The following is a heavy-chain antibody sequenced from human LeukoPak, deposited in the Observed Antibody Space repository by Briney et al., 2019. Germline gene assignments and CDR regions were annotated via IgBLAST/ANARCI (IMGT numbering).Heavy chain of an antibody. CDR2: ISSSSSTI. V-gene: IGHV3-48*04. Sequence: PGGSLRLSCAASGFTFSTYSMNWVCQAPGKGLEWVSYISSSSSTIYYADSVKGRFTISRDNAKNSLYLYMYSLRVEDTAVYYCARGLDAFDIWGQGTMVTVSS. CDR3: ARGLDAFDI. CDR1: GFTFSTYS. J-gene: IGHJ3*02.